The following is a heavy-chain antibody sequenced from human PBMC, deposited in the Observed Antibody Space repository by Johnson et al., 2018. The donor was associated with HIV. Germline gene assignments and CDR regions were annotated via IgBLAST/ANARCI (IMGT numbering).Heavy chain of an antibody. CDR2: ISYDGSNK. Sequence: QEKLVESGGGVVQPGRSLRLSCAASGFTFSSYAMHWVRQAPGKGLAWVAVISYDGSNKYYADSVKGRFTISRDHTKNTRYLQMNSLRAEDTAVYYCARGPYDDVWGSYRFIGAFDIWGQGTMVTVSS. CDR1: GFTFSSYA. CDR3: ARGPYDDVWGSYRFIGAFDI. J-gene: IGHJ3*02. D-gene: IGHD3-16*02. V-gene: IGHV3-30-3*01.